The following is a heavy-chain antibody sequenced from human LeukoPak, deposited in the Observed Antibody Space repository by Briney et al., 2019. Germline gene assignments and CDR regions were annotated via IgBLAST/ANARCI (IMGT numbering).Heavy chain of an antibody. D-gene: IGHD1-1*01. J-gene: IGHJ4*02. CDR2: ISSSSSYI. CDR3: SSELTTGTTFDY. V-gene: IGHV3-21*01. CDR1: GFTISDYS. Sequence: GGTLRLSCAASGFTISDYSMNWVRQAPGRGLEWVSSISSSSSYIYYAAPVSGRSTISRDNAKNSLYLQRNSLGAEDTAGYYCSSELTTGTTFDYWGQGTLVTISS.